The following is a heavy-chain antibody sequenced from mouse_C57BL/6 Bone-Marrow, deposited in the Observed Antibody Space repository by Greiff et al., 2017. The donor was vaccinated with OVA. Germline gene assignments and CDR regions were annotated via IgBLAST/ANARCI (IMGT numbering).Heavy chain of an antibody. CDR3: ARNYGNYAAY. Sequence: QVQLQQSGAELVRPGTSVKVSCKASGYAFTNYLIEWVKQRPGQGLEWIGVINPGSGGTNYNEKFKGKATLTADKSSSTAYMQLSSLTSVGSAVDFCARNYGNYAAYWGQGTLVTVSA. CDR2: INPGSGGT. D-gene: IGHD2-1*01. J-gene: IGHJ3*01. V-gene: IGHV1-54*01. CDR1: GYAFTNYL.